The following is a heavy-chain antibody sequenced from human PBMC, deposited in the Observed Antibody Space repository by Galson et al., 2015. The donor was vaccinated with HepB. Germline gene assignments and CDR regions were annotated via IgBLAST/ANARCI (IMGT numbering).Heavy chain of an antibody. J-gene: IGHJ4*02. CDR3: AKDFARGRDFDWYDPVAY. D-gene: IGHD3-9*01. CDR2: ISAPGGST. V-gene: IGHV3-23*01. CDR1: GFTFSSCA. Sequence: SLRLSCAASGFTFSSCAMSWVRQAPGKGLEWVSTISAPGGSTYYADSVKGRFTMSRDNVKNILYLQMNSLRADDTAVYYCAKDFARGRDFDWYDPVAYWGQGTLVTVSS.